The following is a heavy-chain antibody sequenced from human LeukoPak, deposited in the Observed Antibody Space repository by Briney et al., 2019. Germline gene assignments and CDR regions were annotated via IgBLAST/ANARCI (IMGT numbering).Heavy chain of an antibody. CDR2: INHSGST. CDR1: GGSFSGYY. J-gene: IGHJ5*02. CDR3: ARVYYYDFWSGYYGPYWFDP. Sequence: SETLSLTCAVYGGSFSGYYWSWIRQPPGKGLEWIGEINHSGSTNYNPSLKSRVTISVDTSKNQFSLKLSSVTAADTAVYCCARVYYYDFWSGYYGPYWFDPWGQGTLVTVSS. D-gene: IGHD3-3*01. V-gene: IGHV4-34*01.